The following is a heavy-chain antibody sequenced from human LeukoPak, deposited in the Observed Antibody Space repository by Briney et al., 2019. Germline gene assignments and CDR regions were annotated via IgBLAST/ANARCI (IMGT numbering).Heavy chain of an antibody. CDR3: ARGVRYYDSSGYDY. J-gene: IGHJ4*02. CDR2: IYYSGST. V-gene: IGHV4-59*01. D-gene: IGHD3-22*01. Sequence: SETLSLTCTVSGGSISSYYWSWIRQPPGKGLEWIGYIYYSGSTNYNPSLKSGVTISVDTSKNQFSLKLSSVTAADTAVYYCARGVRYYDSSGYDYWGQRTQVTVSS. CDR1: GGSISSYY.